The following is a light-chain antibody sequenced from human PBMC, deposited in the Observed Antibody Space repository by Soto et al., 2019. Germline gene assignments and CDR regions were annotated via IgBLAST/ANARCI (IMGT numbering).Light chain of an antibody. Sequence: DIQMTQSPSTLSASVGDRVTITCRASQSFSTWLAWYQQKPGKAPKLLIYDASSLESGVPSRFIASGSGTEFTLTITSLQPDDFATYYCQQYDSSWTFGQGTKVEMK. V-gene: IGKV1-5*01. CDR2: DAS. CDR3: QQYDSSWT. CDR1: QSFSTW. J-gene: IGKJ1*01.